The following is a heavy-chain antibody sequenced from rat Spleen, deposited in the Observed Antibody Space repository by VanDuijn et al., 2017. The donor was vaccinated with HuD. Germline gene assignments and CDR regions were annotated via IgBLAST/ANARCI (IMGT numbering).Heavy chain of an antibody. J-gene: IGHJ2*01. Sequence: EVQLVESGGGLVQPGRSLKLSCVASGFTFNNYWMSWIRQAPKKGLEWVASISSGGGGTYYADSVEGRFTISRDNAKSTLYLQMDSLRSEDTATYYCARHGNSGYNWFAYWGQGVMVPVSS. CDR1: GFTFNNYW. V-gene: IGHV5-25*01. D-gene: IGHD4-3*01. CDR3: ARHGNSGYNWFAY. CDR2: ISSGGGGT.